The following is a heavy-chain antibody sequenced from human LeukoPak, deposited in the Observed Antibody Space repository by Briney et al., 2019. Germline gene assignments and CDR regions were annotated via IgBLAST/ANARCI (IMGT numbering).Heavy chain of an antibody. CDR1: GGSFSGYY. V-gene: IGHV4-34*01. CDR2: INHSGST. J-gene: IGHJ4*02. Sequence: PSETLSLTCAVYGGSFSGYYWSWIRQPPGKGLEWIGEINHSGSTNYNPSLKSRVTISVDTSKNQFSLKLSSVTAADTAVYYCASGGGRLLAYWGQGALVTVSS. CDR3: ASGGGRLLAY. D-gene: IGHD3-16*01.